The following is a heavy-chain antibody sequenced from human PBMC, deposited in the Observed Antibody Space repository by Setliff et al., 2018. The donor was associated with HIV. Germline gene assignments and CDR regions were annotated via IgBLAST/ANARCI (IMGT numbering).Heavy chain of an antibody. V-gene: IGHV1-18*01. D-gene: IGHD1-1*01. CDR2: ISPYNGNR. CDR1: GYTFSRYG. CDR3: AREGVREPPSNTLYYGMDV. Sequence: ASVKVSCKASGYTFSRYGISWVRQAPGQGLEWMGWISPYNGNRNYAQRLQGRVTMTADTSTSTAYIEVRSLRFDDTAVYYCAREGVREPPSNTLYYGMDVWGQGTTVTVSS. J-gene: IGHJ6*02.